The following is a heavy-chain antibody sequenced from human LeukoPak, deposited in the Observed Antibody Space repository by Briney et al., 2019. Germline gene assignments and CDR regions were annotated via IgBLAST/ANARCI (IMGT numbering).Heavy chain of an antibody. CDR1: GGTFSSYA. V-gene: IGHV1-69*13. D-gene: IGHD6-19*01. CDR2: IIPIFGTA. CDR3: ARDLGEYSSGWYPLGY. Sequence: ASVKVSCKASGGTFSSYAISWVRQAPGQGLEWMGGIIPIFGTANYAQKFQGRVTITADEPTSTAYMELSSLRSEDTAVYYCARDLGEYSSGWYPLGYWGQGTLVTVSS. J-gene: IGHJ4*02.